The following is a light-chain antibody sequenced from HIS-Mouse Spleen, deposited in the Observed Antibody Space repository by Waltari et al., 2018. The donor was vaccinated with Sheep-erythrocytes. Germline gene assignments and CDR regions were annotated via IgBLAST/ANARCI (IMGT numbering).Light chain of an antibody. CDR2: DAS. J-gene: IGKJ2*01. CDR3: QQRSNWPPYT. Sequence: EIVLTQSPATLSLSPGERATLSCRASPSVSSYLAWYQPKPGQAPRLLIYDASNRATGIPARFSGSGSGTDFTLTISSLEPEDFAVYYCQQRSNWPPYTFGPGTKLEIK. CDR1: PSVSSY. V-gene: IGKV3-11*01.